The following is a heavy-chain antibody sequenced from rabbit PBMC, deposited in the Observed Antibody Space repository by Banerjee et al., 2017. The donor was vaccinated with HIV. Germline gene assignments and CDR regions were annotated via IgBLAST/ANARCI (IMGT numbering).Heavy chain of an antibody. J-gene: IGHJ4*01. CDR1: GFSFSSSYY. D-gene: IGHD4-1*01. Sequence: QEQLVESGGGLVQPEGSLTLTCTASGFSFSSSYYMCWVRQAPGKGLEWIGYIDPNFGTTYYASWVNGRFSISSHNAQNTLYLQLNSLTAADTATYFCARNPLTIVVAGVPYYFDLWGQGTLVTVS. V-gene: IGHV1S45*01. CDR3: ARNPLTIVVAGVPYYFDL. CDR2: IDPNFGTT.